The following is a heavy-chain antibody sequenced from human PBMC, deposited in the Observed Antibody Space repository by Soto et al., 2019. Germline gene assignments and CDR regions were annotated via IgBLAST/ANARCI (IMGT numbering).Heavy chain of an antibody. Sequence: ASVKVSCKASGYTFTGYYMHWVRQAPGQGLEWMGWINPNSGGTNYAQKFQGRVTMTRDTSISTAYMELSRLRSDDTAVYYCARDLVVMGATGEIDYWGQGTLVTVSS. CDR2: INPNSGGT. J-gene: IGHJ4*02. V-gene: IGHV1-2*02. CDR3: ARDLVVMGATGEIDY. CDR1: GYTFTGYY. D-gene: IGHD1-26*01.